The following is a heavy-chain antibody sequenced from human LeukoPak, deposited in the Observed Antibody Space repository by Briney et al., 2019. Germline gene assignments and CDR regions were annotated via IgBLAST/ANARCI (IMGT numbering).Heavy chain of an antibody. D-gene: IGHD3-9*01. V-gene: IGHV4-39*01. CDR3: ATAFYDILDPNWFDP. CDR1: GGSISSSSYY. J-gene: IGHJ5*02. CDR2: IYYSGST. Sequence: SETLSLTCTVSGGSISSSSYYWGWIRQPPGKGLEWIGSIYYSGSTYYNPSLKSRVTISVDTSKNQFSLKLSSVTAADTAVYYCATAFYDILDPNWFDPWGPGTLVTVSS.